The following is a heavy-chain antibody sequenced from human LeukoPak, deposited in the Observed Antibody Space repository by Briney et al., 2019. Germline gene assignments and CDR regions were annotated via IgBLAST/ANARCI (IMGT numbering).Heavy chain of an antibody. CDR1: GGSISSGDYY. CDR2: IYYSGST. V-gene: IGHV4-31*03. Sequence: SQTLSLTCTVSGGSISSGDYYWSWIRQHPGKGLEWIGYIYYSGSTHHNPSLKSRVTISVDTSKNQFSLKLNSVTAADTAVYYCATYGDYRSFDYWGQGTLVTVSS. D-gene: IGHD4-17*01. J-gene: IGHJ4*02. CDR3: ATYGDYRSFDY.